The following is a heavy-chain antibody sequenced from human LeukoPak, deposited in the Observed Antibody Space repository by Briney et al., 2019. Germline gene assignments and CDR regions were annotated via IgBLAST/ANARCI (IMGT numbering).Heavy chain of an antibody. Sequence: SETLSLTCTVSGGCISSSSYYWGWIRQPPGKGLEWIGSIYYSGSTYYNPSLKNRVTISVDTSKNQFSLKLSPVTAADTAVYYCARRGSEWYVLGDWFDPWGQGTLVTVSS. CDR2: IYYSGST. CDR3: ARRGSEWYVLGDWFDP. J-gene: IGHJ5*02. V-gene: IGHV4-39*01. CDR1: GGCISSSSYY. D-gene: IGHD3-3*01.